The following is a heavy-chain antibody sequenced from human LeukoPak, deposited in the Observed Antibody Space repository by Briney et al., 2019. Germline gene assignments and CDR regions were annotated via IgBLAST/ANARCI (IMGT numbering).Heavy chain of an antibody. Sequence: GASVKVSCKASGYTFTGYYMHWVRQAPGQGLEWMGWINPNSGGTGYAQQFQGRVTVTRDTPISTVYMELSSLRSDDTAVYYCATSEAGTTSLFYDSSGYYLDYWGQGTLVTVSS. CDR3: ATSEAGTTSLFYDSSGYYLDY. D-gene: IGHD3-22*01. CDR1: GYTFTGYY. CDR2: INPNSGGT. V-gene: IGHV1-2*02. J-gene: IGHJ4*02.